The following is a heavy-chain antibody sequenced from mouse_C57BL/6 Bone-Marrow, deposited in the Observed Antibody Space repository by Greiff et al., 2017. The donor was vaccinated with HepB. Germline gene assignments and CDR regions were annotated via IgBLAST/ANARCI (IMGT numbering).Heavy chain of an antibody. CDR1: GYTFTDYN. Sequence: EVQVVESGPELVKPGASVKIPCKASGYTFTDYNMDWVKQSHGKSLEWIGDINPNNGGTIYNQKFKGKATLTVDKSSSTAYMELRSLTSEDTAVYYCARSFVSFDYWGQGTTLTVSS. J-gene: IGHJ2*01. V-gene: IGHV1-18*01. CDR2: INPNNGGT. CDR3: ARSFVSFDY.